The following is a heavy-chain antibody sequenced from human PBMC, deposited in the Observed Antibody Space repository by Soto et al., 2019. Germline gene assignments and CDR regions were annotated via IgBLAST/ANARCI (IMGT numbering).Heavy chain of an antibody. J-gene: IGHJ4*02. Sequence: GGSLRLSCAASGFTFSDHYMDWVRQAPGKGLEWVGRTRKKANSYTTEYAASVKGRFTISRDDSENSLYLQMNSLKTEDTAVYYWARGGHGYNYDYWGLGSLVTVSS. CDR3: ARGGHGYNYDY. CDR2: TRKKANSYTT. CDR1: GFTFSDHY. D-gene: IGHD5-12*01. V-gene: IGHV3-72*01.